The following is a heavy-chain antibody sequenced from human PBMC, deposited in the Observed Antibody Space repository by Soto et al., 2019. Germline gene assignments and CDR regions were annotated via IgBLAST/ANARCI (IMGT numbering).Heavy chain of an antibody. CDR3: AKDRCTMIVVARYDY. D-gene: IGHD3-22*01. CDR2: ITYDGSNK. V-gene: IGHV3-30*18. CDR1: GVTFSSYG. J-gene: IGHJ4*02. Sequence: QVQLVESGGGVVQPGRSMRLSCATSGVTFSSYGMHWVRQAPGKGLEWVAVITYDGSNKYYADSVKGRFTISRDNTKNTLYLKMNSPRAEYTAVYYGAKDRCTMIVVARYDYWGQGTLVTVSS.